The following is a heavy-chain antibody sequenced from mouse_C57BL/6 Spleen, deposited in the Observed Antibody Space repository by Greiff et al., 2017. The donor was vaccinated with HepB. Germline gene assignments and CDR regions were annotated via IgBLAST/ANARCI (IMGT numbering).Heavy chain of an antibody. V-gene: IGHV1-53*01. CDR2: INPSNGCT. J-gene: IGHJ4*01. D-gene: IGHD1-1*01. Sequence: QVQLQQPGTELVKPGASVKLSCKASGYTFTSYWMHWVKQRPGQGLEWIGNINPSNGCTNYNEKFKSKATLTVDKSSSTAYMQLSSLTSEDSAVYYCARGVYGSSDPHAMDYWGQGTSVTVSS. CDR1: GYTFTSYW. CDR3: ARGVYGSSDPHAMDY.